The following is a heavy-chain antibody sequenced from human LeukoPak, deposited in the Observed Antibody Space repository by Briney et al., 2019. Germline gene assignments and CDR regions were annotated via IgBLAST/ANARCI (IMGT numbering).Heavy chain of an antibody. J-gene: IGHJ4*02. Sequence: QPGGSLRLSCAASGFSFSSYAMNWVRQAPGKGLEWVSAISGSGGITYYADSVKGRFTISRDNSKNTLFLQMNSLRAEDTAVYYCTKRTPEYSSSWCLDYWGRGTLVTVSS. CDR2: ISGSGGIT. V-gene: IGHV3-23*01. CDR3: TKRTPEYSSSWCLDY. D-gene: IGHD6-13*01. CDR1: GFSFSSYA.